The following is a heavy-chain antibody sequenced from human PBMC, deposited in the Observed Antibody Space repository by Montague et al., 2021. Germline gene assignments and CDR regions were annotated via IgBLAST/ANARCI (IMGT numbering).Heavy chain of an antibody. CDR3: ARHVIGNYGMDV. CDR1: GGSISSSSYY. J-gene: IGHJ6*02. D-gene: IGHD3-16*02. CDR2: IYYSGST. Sequence: ETLSLTRTVSGGSISSSSYYWGWIRQPPGKGLEWIGSIYYSGSTYYNPSLESRVTISVDTSKNQFSLKLSAVTAADTAVYYCARHVIGNYGMDVWGQGTTVTVSS. V-gene: IGHV4-39*01.